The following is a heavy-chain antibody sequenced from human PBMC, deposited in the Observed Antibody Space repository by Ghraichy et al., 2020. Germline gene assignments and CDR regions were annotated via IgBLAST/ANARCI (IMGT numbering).Heavy chain of an antibody. D-gene: IGHD3-3*01. CDR1: GGSISSYY. CDR2: IYYSGST. Sequence: SQTLSLTCTVSGGSISSYYWSWIRQPPGKGLEWIGYIYYSGSTNYNPSLKSRVTISVDTSKNQFSLKLSSVTAADTAVYYCARVYYDFWSGKGNWYFDLWGRGTLVTVSS. V-gene: IGHV4-59*01. CDR3: ARVYYDFWSGKGNWYFDL. J-gene: IGHJ2*01.